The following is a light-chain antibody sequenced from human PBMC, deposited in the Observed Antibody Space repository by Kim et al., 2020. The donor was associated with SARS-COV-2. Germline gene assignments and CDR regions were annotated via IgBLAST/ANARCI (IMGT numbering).Light chain of an antibody. CDR3: SSYGGSNNLVI. CDR1: SSDVGYYNS. V-gene: IGLV2-8*01. J-gene: IGLJ2*01. Sequence: QSALTQPASVSGSPGQSITISCTGTSSDVGYYNSVSWYQQHPGKAPKLMIYEVNKRLSGVPDRFSGSKSGNTASLTVSGLQAEDEADYHCSSYGGSNNLVIFGGGTQLTVL. CDR2: EVN.